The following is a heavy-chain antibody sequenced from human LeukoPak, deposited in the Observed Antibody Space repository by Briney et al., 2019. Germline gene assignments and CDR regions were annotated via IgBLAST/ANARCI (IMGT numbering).Heavy chain of an antibody. Sequence: GGSLRLSCAASGFTFSSYAMHWVRQAPGKGLEWVAVISYDGSNKYYADSVKGRFTISRDNSKNTLYLQMNSLRAEDTAVYYCASDLPYYYYYMDVWGKGTTVTVSS. CDR2: ISYDGSNK. V-gene: IGHV3-30-3*01. J-gene: IGHJ6*03. CDR3: ASDLPYYYYYMDV. CDR1: GFTFSSYA.